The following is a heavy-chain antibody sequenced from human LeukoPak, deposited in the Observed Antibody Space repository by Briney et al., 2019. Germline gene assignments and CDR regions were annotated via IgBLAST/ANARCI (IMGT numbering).Heavy chain of an antibody. Sequence: GGSLRLSCAASGFTVSSNYMSWVRQAPGKGLEWVGLIYGDGSTYYPDSVKGRISISRDNSKNTLYLQMNSLKPEDTAVYYCARVVPAADFDYWGQGTLVTVSS. CDR3: ARVVPAADFDY. V-gene: IGHV3-66*02. J-gene: IGHJ4*02. CDR2: IYGDGST. D-gene: IGHD2-2*01. CDR1: GFTVSSNY.